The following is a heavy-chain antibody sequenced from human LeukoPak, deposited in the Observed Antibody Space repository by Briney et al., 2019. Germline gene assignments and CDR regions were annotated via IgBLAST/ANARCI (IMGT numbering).Heavy chain of an antibody. V-gene: IGHV3-7*01. J-gene: IGHJ4*02. D-gene: IGHD3-10*01. CDR3: ARDSYYYGSGSSSDEYYFDY. Sequence: PGGSLRLSCAASGFTFSSYWMSWVRQAPGKGLDWVANIKQDGSEKYYVDSVKGRFTISRDNAKNSLYLQMNSLRAEDTAVYYCARDSYYYGSGSSSDEYYFDYWGQGTLVTVSS. CDR1: GFTFSSYW. CDR2: IKQDGSEK.